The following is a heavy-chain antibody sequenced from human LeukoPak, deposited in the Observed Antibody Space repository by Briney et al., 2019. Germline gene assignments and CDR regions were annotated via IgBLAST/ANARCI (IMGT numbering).Heavy chain of an antibody. Sequence: PSETLSLTCTVSGGSISSYYWSWIRQPPGKGLEWSVYIYYSGSTNYNPSLKSRVTISVDTSKHQFSLKLSSVTAADTAVYYCASPIDRYINAFDIWGQGTMVTVSS. V-gene: IGHV4-59*08. CDR1: GGSISSYY. CDR3: ASPIDRYINAFDI. CDR2: IYYSGST. D-gene: IGHD1-1*01. J-gene: IGHJ3*02.